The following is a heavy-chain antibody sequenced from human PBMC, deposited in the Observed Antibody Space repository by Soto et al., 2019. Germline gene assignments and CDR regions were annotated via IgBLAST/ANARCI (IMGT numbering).Heavy chain of an antibody. CDR2: LLRPGRST. CDR3: AKDAIAKDGTWLMHS. CDR1: GCMFSDYA. V-gene: IGHV3-23*01. D-gene: IGHD3-16*01. J-gene: IGHJ4*02. Sequence: GGSLRLSCAASGCMFSDYAMTCARQAPGRELEWVSGLLRPGRSTYYADSVKGRFTISGDTSANTVYLQMDSLRAEDTAVYYCAKDAIAKDGTWLMHSWGQGTVVSVSS.